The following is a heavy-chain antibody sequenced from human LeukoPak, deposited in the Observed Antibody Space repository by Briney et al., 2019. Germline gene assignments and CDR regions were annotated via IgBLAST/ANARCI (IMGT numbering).Heavy chain of an antibody. CDR1: GGSISSGSYY. V-gene: IGHV4-61*02. CDR3: ARVARDRGDAFDI. CDR2: IYTSGST. D-gene: IGHD3-22*01. Sequence: SETLSLTCTVSGGSISSGSYYWSWIRQPAGKGLEWIGRIYTSGSTNYNPSLKSRVTISVDTSKDQFSLKLSSVTAADTAVYYCARVARDRGDAFDIWGQGTMVTVSS. J-gene: IGHJ3*02.